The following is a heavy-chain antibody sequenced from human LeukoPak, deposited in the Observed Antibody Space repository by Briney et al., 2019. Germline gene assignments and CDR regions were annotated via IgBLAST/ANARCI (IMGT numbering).Heavy chain of an antibody. CDR1: GGTFSSYA. CDR3: ARDGHLEGYYYYYMDV. J-gene: IGHJ6*03. D-gene: IGHD1-1*01. V-gene: IGHV1-69*05. Sequence: ASVKVSCKASGGTFSSYAISWVRQAPGQGLEWMGGIIPIFGTANYAQKFQGRVTITTDESTSTAYMELSSLRSEDTAVYYCARDGHLEGYYYYYMDVWGKGTTVTVSS. CDR2: IIPIFGTA.